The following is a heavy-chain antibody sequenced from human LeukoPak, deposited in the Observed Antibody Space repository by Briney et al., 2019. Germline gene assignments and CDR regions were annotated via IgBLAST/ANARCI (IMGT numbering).Heavy chain of an antibody. Sequence: GRSLRLSCAASGFTFSSYGMHWVRQAPGKGLEWVAVISYDGSNKYYADSVKGRFTISRDNSKNTLYLQMNSLRAEDTAVYYCASSWGFGELTWFDPWGQGTLVTVSS. D-gene: IGHD3-10*01. CDR2: ISYDGSNK. CDR3: ASSWGFGELTWFDP. V-gene: IGHV3-30*03. CDR1: GFTFSSYG. J-gene: IGHJ5*02.